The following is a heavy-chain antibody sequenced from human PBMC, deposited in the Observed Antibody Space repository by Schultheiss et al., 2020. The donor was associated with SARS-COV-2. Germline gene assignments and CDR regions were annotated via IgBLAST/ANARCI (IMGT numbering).Heavy chain of an antibody. CDR2: ISSSSSTI. V-gene: IGHV3-48*01. CDR1: GFTFSSYS. CDR3: AKSKGAYYYYYMDV. Sequence: GGSLRLSCAASGFTFSSYSMNWVRQPPGKGLEWLSYISSSSSTIYYADSVKGRFTISRDNAKNSLYLQMNSLRAEDTAVYYCAKSKGAYYYYYMDVWGKGTTVTVSS. J-gene: IGHJ6*03. D-gene: IGHD1-26*01.